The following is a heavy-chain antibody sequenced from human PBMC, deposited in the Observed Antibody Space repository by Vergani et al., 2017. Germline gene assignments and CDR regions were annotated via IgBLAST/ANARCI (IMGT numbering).Heavy chain of an antibody. CDR2: IYHSGST. J-gene: IGHJ6*03. D-gene: IGHD6-6*01. V-gene: IGHV4-30-2*01. CDR3: ARGSSIAARPFNYMDV. Sequence: QLQLQESGSGLVKPSQTLSLTCAVSGGSISSGGYSWSWIRQPPGKGLEWIGYIYHSGSTYYNPSLKSRVTISVVRSKNQFSLKLSSVTAADTAVYYCARGSSIAARPFNYMDVWGKGTTVTVSS. CDR1: GGSISSGGYS.